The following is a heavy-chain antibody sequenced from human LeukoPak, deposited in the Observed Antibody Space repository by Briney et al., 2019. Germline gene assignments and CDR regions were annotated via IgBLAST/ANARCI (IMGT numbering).Heavy chain of an antibody. CDR1: GYTLTELS. D-gene: IGHD3-16*02. CDR2: FDPEDGET. CDR3: ATDGGGVIGAFDI. J-gene: IGHJ3*02. Sequence: ASVKVSCKVSGYTLTELSMHWVRQAPGRGLEWMGGFDPEDGETIYAQKFQGRVTMTEDTSTDTAYMELSSLRSEDTAVYYCATDGGGVIGAFDIWGQGTTVTVSS. V-gene: IGHV1-24*01.